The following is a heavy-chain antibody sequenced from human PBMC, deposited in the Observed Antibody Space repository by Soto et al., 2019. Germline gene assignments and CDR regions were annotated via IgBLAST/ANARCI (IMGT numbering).Heavy chain of an antibody. CDR3: ARDGVSSTEYTWNYGTYFDY. V-gene: IGHV4-30-4*01. J-gene: IGHJ4*02. Sequence: SETLSLTCPVAGGSLNNNVYFWSWNSQPPGSGLEWIGHIYNSGSTYSNPSLKSRLTISVDTSKNQFSLKLSSVTAADTAVYYCARDGVSSTEYTWNYGTYFDYWGQGALVTVSS. CDR1: GGSLNNNVYF. D-gene: IGHD1-7*01. CDR2: IYNSGST.